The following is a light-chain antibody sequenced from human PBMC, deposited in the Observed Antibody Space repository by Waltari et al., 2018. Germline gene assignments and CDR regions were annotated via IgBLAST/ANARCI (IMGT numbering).Light chain of an antibody. V-gene: IGKV3-15*01. CDR1: QSIGSN. J-gene: IGKJ1*01. CDR2: GAS. Sequence: DIVMTQSPATLSVSPGERATLSCRASQSIGSNLAWCQHKPGQAPRFLIHGASTRATGIPVRFSGSGSGTEFTLTISSLQSADFAVYFCQQYNNWPETFGQGTKVEIK. CDR3: QQYNNWPET.